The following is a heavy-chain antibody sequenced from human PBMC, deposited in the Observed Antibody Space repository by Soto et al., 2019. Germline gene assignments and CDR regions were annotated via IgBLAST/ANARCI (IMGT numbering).Heavy chain of an antibody. Sequence: PGGSLRLSCAASGFIFSNYVMSCVRQSTGKGLEWVSGISDNSGSIYYADSVKGRFTISRDNSKKTLYLEMNSLRVEDTAVYYCATVEVRVDYWGQGTLVTAST. CDR2: ISDNSGSI. V-gene: IGHV3-23*01. J-gene: IGHJ4*02. D-gene: IGHD3-3*01. CDR3: ATVEVRVDY. CDR1: GFIFSNYV.